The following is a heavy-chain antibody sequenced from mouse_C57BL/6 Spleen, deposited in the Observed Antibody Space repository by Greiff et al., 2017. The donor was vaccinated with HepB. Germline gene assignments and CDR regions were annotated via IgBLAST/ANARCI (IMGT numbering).Heavy chain of an antibody. D-gene: IGHD1-1*01. CDR2: ISRGSSTI. V-gene: IGHV5-17*01. CDR3: ATQDYYGSSYFDY. CDR1: GFTFSDYG. Sequence: EVKLMESGGGLVKPGGSLKLSCAASGFTFSDYGMHWVRQAPEKGLEWVAYISRGSSTIYYADTVKGRFTISRDNAKNTLFLQMTSLMSEDTAMYYCATQDYYGSSYFDYWGQGTTLTVSS. J-gene: IGHJ2*01.